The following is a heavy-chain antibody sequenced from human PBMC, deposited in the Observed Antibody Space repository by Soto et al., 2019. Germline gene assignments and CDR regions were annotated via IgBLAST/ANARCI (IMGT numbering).Heavy chain of an antibody. CDR3: ARGEKAARVFDD. J-gene: IGHJ4*02. V-gene: IGHV4-59*01. Sequence: SETLSLTYPVSGDSISSYYWSWILQPPGKGLEWIGYIYYSGSTNYNPALKSRVTISVDTSKNQFSLKLSSVTAADTAVYDCARGEKAARVFDDWGQGTLVTVSS. D-gene: IGHD6-6*01. CDR1: GDSISSYY. CDR2: IYYSGST.